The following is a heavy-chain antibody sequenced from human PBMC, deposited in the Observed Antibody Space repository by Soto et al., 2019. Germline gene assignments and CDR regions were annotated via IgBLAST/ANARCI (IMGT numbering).Heavy chain of an antibody. CDR1: GFTFDDYA. D-gene: IGHD3-10*01. Sequence: EVQLVESGGGLVQPGRSLRLSCAASGFTFDDYAMHWVRQAPGKGLEWVSGVSWNSGNIGYADSVKGRFTISRDNAKKSLYPEMNDLGGGDTAFFYWAKGGGGGFGELEFDYWGQGTLVTVSS. CDR3: AKGGGGGFGELEFDY. CDR2: VSWNSGNI. V-gene: IGHV3-9*01. J-gene: IGHJ4*02.